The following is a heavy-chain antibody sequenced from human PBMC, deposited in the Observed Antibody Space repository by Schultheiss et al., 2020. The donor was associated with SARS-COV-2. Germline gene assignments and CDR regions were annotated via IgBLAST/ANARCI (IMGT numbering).Heavy chain of an antibody. CDR2: ITGSGGST. J-gene: IGHJ4*02. CDR1: GFTFSSYS. V-gene: IGHV3-23*01. D-gene: IGHD2-15*01. Sequence: GESLKISCAASGFTFSSYSMNWVRQAPGTGLEWVSAITGSGGSTYHADSVKGRFTISRDNSRNTLYLQMTSLRAEDTALYFCAKGAGGDGSGRIWGQGTLVTVSS. CDR3: AKGAGGDGSGRI.